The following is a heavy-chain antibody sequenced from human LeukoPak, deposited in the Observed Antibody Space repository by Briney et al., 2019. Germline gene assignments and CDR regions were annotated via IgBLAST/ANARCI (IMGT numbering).Heavy chain of an antibody. CDR3: ARDRGLNSYGLDY. J-gene: IGHJ4*02. Sequence: GGSLRLSCAASGFTFSSYEMNWVRQAPGKGREWVSYIGASGMIYYTDSVKGRFTISRDNARNSLYLQMNSLRAEDTAVYYCARDRGLNSYGLDYWGQGTLVTVSS. D-gene: IGHD5-18*01. CDR1: GFTFSSYE. CDR2: IGASGMI. V-gene: IGHV3-48*03.